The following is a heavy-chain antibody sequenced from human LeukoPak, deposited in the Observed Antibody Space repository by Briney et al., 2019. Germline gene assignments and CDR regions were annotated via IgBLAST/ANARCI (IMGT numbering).Heavy chain of an antibody. J-gene: IGHJ4*02. CDR3: AKAGDYDSSGYYYAY. Sequence: GGSLRLSCAASGFIFSSHGMNWVRQAPGKGLEWVSGISPSGDATFYADSVKGRFTISRDNSKNTVYLQMDSLRFEDAAVYYCAKAGDYDSSGYYYAYWGQGTLVTVSS. D-gene: IGHD3-22*01. CDR2: ISPSGDAT. V-gene: IGHV3-23*01. CDR1: GFIFSSHG.